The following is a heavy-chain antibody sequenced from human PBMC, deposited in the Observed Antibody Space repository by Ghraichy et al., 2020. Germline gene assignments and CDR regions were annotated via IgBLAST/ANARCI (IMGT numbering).Heavy chain of an antibody. CDR1: GFTFSSYT. CDR3: ARDRSPDY. CDR2: ISSSSSYI. V-gene: IGHV3-21*01. J-gene: IGHJ4*02. Sequence: LSLTCAASGFTFSSYTMNWVRQAPGKGLEWVSSISSSSSYIYYADSVKGRFTISRDNAKNSLYLQMNSLRAEDTAVYYCARDRSPDYWGQGTLVTVSS.